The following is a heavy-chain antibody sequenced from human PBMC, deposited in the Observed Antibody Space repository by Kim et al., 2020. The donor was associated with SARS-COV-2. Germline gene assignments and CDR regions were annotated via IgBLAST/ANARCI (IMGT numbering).Heavy chain of an antibody. Sequence: SETLSLTCTVSGGSVSSGSYYWSWIRQPPGKGLEWIGYIYYSGSTNYNPSLKSRVTISLDTSKNQFSLKLSSVTASDTAVYYCARDPPEADYYYGMDV. J-gene: IGHJ6*01. CDR2: IYYSGST. CDR3: ARDPPEADYYYGMDV. V-gene: IGHV4-61*01. CDR1: GGSVSSGSYY.